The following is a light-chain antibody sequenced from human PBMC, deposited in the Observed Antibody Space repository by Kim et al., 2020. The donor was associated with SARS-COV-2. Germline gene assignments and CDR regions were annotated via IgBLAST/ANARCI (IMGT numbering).Light chain of an antibody. J-gene: IGLJ2*01. CDR1: SGHSTCA. CDR3: QAWGTGIVVV. Sequence: VKPACRLSSGHSTCALPWHQEPPGEGPRFLMKVTSNGGHIKGDGIPDRFSGSSSGAERYLTISNLQAEDEADYYCQAWGTGIVVVFGGGTKLTVL. V-gene: IGLV4-69*01. CDR2: VTSNGGH.